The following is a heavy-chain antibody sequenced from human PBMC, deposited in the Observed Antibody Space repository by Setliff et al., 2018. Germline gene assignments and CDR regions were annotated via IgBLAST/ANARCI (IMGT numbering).Heavy chain of an antibody. CDR2: VNPSGGKT. J-gene: IGHJ5*02. CDR3: ARAPWGDDYDSLYTWFDP. Sequence: ASVKVSCKTSGYGFTSHYFHWLRQAPGQGLEWMGIVNPSGGKTTLSQKFQGRVSMTADASTATVYMELHSLTSEDMAIYYCARAPWGDDYDSLYTWFDPWGQGSLVTSPQ. V-gene: IGHV1-46*01. D-gene: IGHD3-22*01. CDR1: GYGFTSHY.